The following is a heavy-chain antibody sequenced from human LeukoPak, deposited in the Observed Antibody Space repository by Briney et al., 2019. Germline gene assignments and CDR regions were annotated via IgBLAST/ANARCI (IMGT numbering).Heavy chain of an antibody. CDR1: GFTFSSYG. CDR3: AKDLQQLVGVYYFDY. CDR2: IWYDGSNK. D-gene: IGHD6-13*01. Sequence: GGSLRLSCAASGFTFSSYGMHWVRQAPGKGLEWVAVIWYDGSNKYYADSVKGRFTISRDNSKNTLYLQMNSLRAEDTAVYYCAKDLQQLVGVYYFDYWGQGTLVTVSS. V-gene: IGHV3-33*06. J-gene: IGHJ4*02.